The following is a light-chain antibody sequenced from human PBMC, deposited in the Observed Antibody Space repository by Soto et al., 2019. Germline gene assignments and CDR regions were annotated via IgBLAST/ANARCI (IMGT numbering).Light chain of an antibody. J-gene: IGLJ2*01. Sequence: QSVLTQPPSASGTPGQRVTISCSGSRSNIGSNSVNWYQQLPGTAPKLLIYSNTQRPSGVPDRFSGSKSGTSASLAISGLQSVDEADYYCAAWDDSLNGLVFGGGTKLTVL. CDR3: AAWDDSLNGLV. CDR1: RSNIGSNS. CDR2: SNT. V-gene: IGLV1-44*01.